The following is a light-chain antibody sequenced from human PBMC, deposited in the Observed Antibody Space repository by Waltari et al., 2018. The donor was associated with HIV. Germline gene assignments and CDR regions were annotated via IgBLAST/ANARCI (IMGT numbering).Light chain of an antibody. Sequence: QSVLTQPPSASGTPGQTVPFSCSGSSSNLGSNYVYWYQQLPGTAPKLLIYRNNQRPSGVPDRFSGSKSGTSASLAISGLRSEDEADYYCAAWDDSLSGPWVFGGGTELTVL. CDR3: AAWDDSLSGPWV. V-gene: IGLV1-47*01. CDR1: SSNLGSNY. CDR2: RNN. J-gene: IGLJ3*02.